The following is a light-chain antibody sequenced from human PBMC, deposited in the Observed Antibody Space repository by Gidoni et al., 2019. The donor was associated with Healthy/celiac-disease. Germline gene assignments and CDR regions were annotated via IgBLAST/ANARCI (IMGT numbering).Light chain of an antibody. J-gene: IGKJ4*02. CDR1: QSISSY. CDR3: QQSYSTHRST. V-gene: IGKV1-39*01. CDR2: AAS. Sequence: DLQMTHSPSSLSASVGDIVTITCRASQSISSYLNWYQQKPGKAPKLLMYAASSLQSGVQSRLSGSGSGTDFTLTISSLQPEDFATYYCQQSYSTHRSTFGGGTKVEIK.